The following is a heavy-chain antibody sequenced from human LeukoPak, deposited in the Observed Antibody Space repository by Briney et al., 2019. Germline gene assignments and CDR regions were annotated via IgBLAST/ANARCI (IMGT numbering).Heavy chain of an antibody. V-gene: IGHV3-48*01. CDR2: IGSSSSTI. J-gene: IGHJ3*02. D-gene: IGHD3-22*01. CDR1: GFIFSSYT. Sequence: GGSLRLSCAASGFIFSSYTMNWVRQAPGKGLEWVSYIGSSSSTIYYADSVKGRFTISRDNAKNSLYLQMNSLRAEDTAVYYCARDHHRRHYDSQARDTFDIWGQGTMATVSS. CDR3: ARDHHRRHYDSQARDTFDI.